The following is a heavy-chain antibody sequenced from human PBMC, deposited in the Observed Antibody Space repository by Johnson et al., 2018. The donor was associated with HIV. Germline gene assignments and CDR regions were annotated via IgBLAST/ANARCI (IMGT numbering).Heavy chain of an antibody. CDR2: ISGSGGST. V-gene: IGHV3-23*04. Sequence: VQLVESGGGVVRPGGSLRLSCAASGFTFSSYAMSWVRQAPGKGLEWVSAISGSGGSTYYADSVKGRFTISRDNSKNTLYLEMNSLRAEDTAVYYCAKDHIVGATLGRDAFDIWGQGTMVTVSS. J-gene: IGHJ3*02. D-gene: IGHD1-26*01. CDR1: GFTFSSYA. CDR3: AKDHIVGATLGRDAFDI.